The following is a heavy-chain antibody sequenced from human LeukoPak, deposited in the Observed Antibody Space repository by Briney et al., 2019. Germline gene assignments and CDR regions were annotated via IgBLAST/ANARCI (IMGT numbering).Heavy chain of an antibody. J-gene: IGHJ4*02. CDR2: IRSKTNSYAT. V-gene: IGHV3-73*01. CDR1: GFTFSGSA. D-gene: IGHD6-13*01. CDR3: AKASSSSGRYYFDY. Sequence: PGGSLKLSCAASGFTFSGSAVHWVRQASGKGLEWIGRIRSKTNSYATAYAASVEGRFTISRDDSKNTAYLQMNSLKTEDTALYYCAKASSSSGRYYFDYWGQGTLVTVSS.